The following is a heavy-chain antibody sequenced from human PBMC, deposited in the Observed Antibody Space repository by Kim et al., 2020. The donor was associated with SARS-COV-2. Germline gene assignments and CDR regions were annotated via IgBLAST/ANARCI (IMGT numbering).Heavy chain of an antibody. CDR3: ARHFRYGFDY. D-gene: IGHD3-10*01. Sequence: TNYNPSLKSRVTISVDTSKSQFSLKLSSVTAADTAVYYCARHFRYGFDYWGQGTLVTVSS. CDR2: T. J-gene: IGHJ4*02. V-gene: IGHV4-59*08.